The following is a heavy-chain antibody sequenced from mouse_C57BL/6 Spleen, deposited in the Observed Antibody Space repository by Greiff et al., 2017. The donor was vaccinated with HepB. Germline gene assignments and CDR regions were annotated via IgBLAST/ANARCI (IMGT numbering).Heavy chain of an antibody. Sequence: QVQLKESGAELVKPGASVKISCKASGYAFSSYWMNWVKQRPGKGLEWIGQIYPGDGDTNYNGKFKGKATRTADKSSSTAYMQLSSLTSEDSAVYFCAREDGHAMDYWGQGTSVTVSS. J-gene: IGHJ4*01. CDR2: IYPGDGDT. CDR1: GYAFSSYW. V-gene: IGHV1-80*01. CDR3: AREDGHAMDY. D-gene: IGHD2-3*01.